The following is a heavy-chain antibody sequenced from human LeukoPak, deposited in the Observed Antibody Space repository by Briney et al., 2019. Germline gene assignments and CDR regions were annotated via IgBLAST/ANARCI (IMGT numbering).Heavy chain of an antibody. CDR2: INPSGGST. CDR1: GYTFTSYY. D-gene: IGHD3-10*01. Sequence: ASVKVSCKASGYTFTSYYMHWVRQAPGQGLEWMGIINPSGGSTSYAQKFQGRVTMTRDTSTSTAYMELSSLRSEDTAVYYCARARTMVRGVITSRLYYYYMDVWGKGTTVTISS. J-gene: IGHJ6*03. CDR3: ARARTMVRGVITSRLYYYYMDV. V-gene: IGHV1-46*01.